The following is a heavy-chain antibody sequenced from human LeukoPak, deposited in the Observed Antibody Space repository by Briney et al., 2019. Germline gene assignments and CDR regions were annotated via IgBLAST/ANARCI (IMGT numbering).Heavy chain of an antibody. CDR2: ISSDGSIT. CDR3: ARGSYFFDY. J-gene: IGHJ4*02. Sequence: KTGGPLRLSCAASGFTFSSYWMHWVRQAPGRGLVWVSRISSDGSITSYADSVKGRFTISRDNAKNTLYLQMNSLRAEGTAVYYCARGSYFFDYWGQGTLVTVSS. V-gene: IGHV3-74*01. D-gene: IGHD1-26*01. CDR1: GFTFSSYW.